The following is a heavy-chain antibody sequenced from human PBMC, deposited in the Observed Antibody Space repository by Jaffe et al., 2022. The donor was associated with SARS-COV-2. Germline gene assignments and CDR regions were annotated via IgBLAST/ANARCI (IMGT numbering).Heavy chain of an antibody. CDR2: GHYNGGT. J-gene: IGHJ5*02. CDR3: ARDLRSYYGSGSYYNWFDL. V-gene: IGHV4-59*01. CDR1: GASISSYY. D-gene: IGHD3-10*01. Sequence: QVQLQESGPGLVKPSETLSLACTVSGASISSYYWSWIRQPPGKGLEWIGYGHYNGGTNYNPSLKSRVAISVDTSKNQLSLRLNSVTAADTAVYYCARDLRSYYGSGSYYNWFDLWGQGALVTVSS.